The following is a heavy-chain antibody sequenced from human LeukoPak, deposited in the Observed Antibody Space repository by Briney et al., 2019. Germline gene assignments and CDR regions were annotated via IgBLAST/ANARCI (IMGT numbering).Heavy chain of an antibody. Sequence: GGSLRLSCAASGFTLSDYYMSWIRQAPGKGLGWVSYISSSGSTIYYADSVKGRFTISRDNAKNSVYLQMNSLRAEDTAVYYCARAHYDILTGYYYYGMDVWGQGTTVTVSS. CDR2: ISSSGSTI. V-gene: IGHV3-11*01. CDR3: ARAHYDILTGYYYYGMDV. CDR1: GFTLSDYY. D-gene: IGHD3-9*01. J-gene: IGHJ6*02.